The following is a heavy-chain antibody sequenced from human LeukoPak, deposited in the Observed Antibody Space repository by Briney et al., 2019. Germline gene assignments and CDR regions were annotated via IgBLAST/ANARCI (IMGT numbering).Heavy chain of an antibody. CDR3: AWPGYGSNWYQFDF. CDR1: GYRFTCFW. CDR2: VDPRDSYS. D-gene: IGHD6-13*01. Sequence: GVSLKIYCKGSGYRFTCFWIAWVRPMPGKGMEWIGRVDPRDSYSNYSPSFQGHVTLSVNKSLSTAYLQWISLKASDTAMYYCAWPGYGSNWYQFDFWGQGTLVTVSS. J-gene: IGHJ4*02. V-gene: IGHV5-10-1*01.